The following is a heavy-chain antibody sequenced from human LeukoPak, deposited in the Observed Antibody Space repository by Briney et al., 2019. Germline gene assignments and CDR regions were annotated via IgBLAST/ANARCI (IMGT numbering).Heavy chain of an antibody. Sequence: PGGSLTLSCAASGFTFSKYWMLWVRHAPGKGLESVSRINTDGTVTTYADSVKGRFTVSRDNADNTMFLQMNRVRDEDTAVYYCATKQWLAPPPDSWGQGTPVTVSS. CDR2: INTDGTVT. V-gene: IGHV3-74*01. D-gene: IGHD6-19*01. J-gene: IGHJ4*02. CDR1: GFTFSKYW. CDR3: ATKQWLAPPPDS.